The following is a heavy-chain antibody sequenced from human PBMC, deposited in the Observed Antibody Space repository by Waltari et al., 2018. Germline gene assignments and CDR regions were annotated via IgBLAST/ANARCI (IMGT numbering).Heavy chain of an antibody. V-gene: IGHV3-74*01. CDR2: INADGRAT. CDR3: AIQISGVVF. D-gene: IGHD3-3*01. Sequence: ELQLVESGGGLVQPGGSLRLSCAASGFTFSDYRMPWVRQAPGKGLVWVSLINADGRATLYADSVKGRFTMSRDNAKDTLYLQMNSLRGEDTAVYYCAIQISGVVFWGQGTLVTVSS. CDR1: GFTFSDYR. J-gene: IGHJ4*02.